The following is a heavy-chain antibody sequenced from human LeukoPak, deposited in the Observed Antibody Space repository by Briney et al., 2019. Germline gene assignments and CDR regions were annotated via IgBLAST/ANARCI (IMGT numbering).Heavy chain of an antibody. CDR3: ARVANYYDSSGFAFDI. V-gene: IGHV4-38-2*02. Sequence: SETLSLTCTVSGYSISSGYYWGWIRQPPGKGLEWIGSIYHSGSTYYNPSLKSRVTISVDTSKNQFSLKLSSVTAADTAVYYCARVANYYDSSGFAFDIWGQGTMVTVSS. D-gene: IGHD3-22*01. J-gene: IGHJ3*02. CDR2: IYHSGST. CDR1: GYSISSGYY.